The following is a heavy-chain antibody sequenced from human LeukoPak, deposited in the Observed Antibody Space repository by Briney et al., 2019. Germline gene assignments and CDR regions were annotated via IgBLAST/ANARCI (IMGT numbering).Heavy chain of an antibody. Sequence: PGGSLRLSCAASGFTFSAYGMHWVRQAPGKGLEWVAVIWSDGGKSYNSDFVKGRFTISRDNSKNTLYLQMNSLRADDTAVYYCATDSIGPATDFDYWGQGTLVTVSS. CDR2: IWSDGGKS. J-gene: IGHJ4*02. CDR3: ATDSIGPATDFDY. V-gene: IGHV3-33*01. D-gene: IGHD2-2*01. CDR1: GFTFSAYG.